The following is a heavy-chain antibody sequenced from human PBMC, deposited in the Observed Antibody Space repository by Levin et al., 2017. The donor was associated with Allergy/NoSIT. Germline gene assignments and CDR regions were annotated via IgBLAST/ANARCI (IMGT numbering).Heavy chain of an antibody. J-gene: IGHJ6*02. V-gene: IGHV4-4*02. CDR2: IYHSGST. CDR3: ARVPMIVVAPTIYYYYGMDV. D-gene: IGHD3-22*01. Sequence: SETLSLTCAVSGGSISSSNWWSWVRQPPGKGLEWIGEIYHSGSTNYNPSLKSRVTISVDKSKNQFSLKLSSVTAADTAVYYCARVPMIVVAPTIYYYYGMDVWGQGTTVTVSS. CDR1: GGSISSSNW.